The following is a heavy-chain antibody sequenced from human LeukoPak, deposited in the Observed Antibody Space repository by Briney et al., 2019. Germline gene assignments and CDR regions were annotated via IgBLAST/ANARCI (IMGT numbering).Heavy chain of an antibody. Sequence: SETLSLTCAVSGGSISSSNWWSWIRQPPGKGLEWIGEIYHSGSTNYNPSLKSRVTISVDKSKTQFSLKLSSVTAADTAMYYCARGTLYSGWSYYFDYWGQGSQVTVSS. CDR1: GGSISSSNW. CDR3: ARGTLYSGWSYYFDY. V-gene: IGHV4-4*02. D-gene: IGHD6-19*01. CDR2: IYHSGST. J-gene: IGHJ4*02.